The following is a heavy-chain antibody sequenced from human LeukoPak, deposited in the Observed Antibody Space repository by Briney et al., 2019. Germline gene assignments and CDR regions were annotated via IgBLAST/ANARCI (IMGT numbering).Heavy chain of an antibody. V-gene: IGHV4-34*01. J-gene: IGHJ4*02. Sequence: PSETLSLTCAVYGGSFSGYYWSWIRQPPGKGLEWIGEINHSGSTNYNPSLKSRVTISVDTSKNQFSLKLSSVTAADTAVYYCARDKDDSWDHWGQGTLVTVSS. CDR3: ARDKDDSWDH. D-gene: IGHD3/OR15-3a*01. CDR2: INHSGST. CDR1: GGSFSGYY.